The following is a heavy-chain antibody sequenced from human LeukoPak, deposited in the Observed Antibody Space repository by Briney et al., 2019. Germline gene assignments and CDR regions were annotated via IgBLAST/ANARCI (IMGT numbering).Heavy chain of an antibody. J-gene: IGHJ4*02. Sequence: PGGSLRLSCAASGFTFSSYGMHWVRQAPGKGLEWVAFIRYDGSNKYYADSVKGRFTISRDNSKNTLYLQMNSLRAEDTAVYYCAKDRVDSSGYYYGYWGQGTLVTVSS. CDR3: AKDRVDSSGYYYGY. D-gene: IGHD3-22*01. CDR1: GFTFSSYG. V-gene: IGHV3-30*02. CDR2: IRYDGSNK.